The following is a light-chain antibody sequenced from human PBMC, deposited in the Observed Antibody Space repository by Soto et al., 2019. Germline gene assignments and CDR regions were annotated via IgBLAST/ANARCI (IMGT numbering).Light chain of an antibody. CDR2: DVS. CDR1: NSDVGGYNY. J-gene: IGLJ3*02. V-gene: IGLV2-14*01. Sequence: QSVLTQPASVSGSPGQSITISCTGTNSDVGGYNYVSWYQQHPGKAPKLMIFDVSNRPSGVSNRFSGSKSGNTASLTISGLQAEDEADYYCSSYTSSSILGVFGGGTKVTVL. CDR3: SSYTSSSILGV.